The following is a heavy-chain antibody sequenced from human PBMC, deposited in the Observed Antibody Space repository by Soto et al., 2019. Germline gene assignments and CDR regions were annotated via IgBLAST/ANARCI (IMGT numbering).Heavy chain of an antibody. V-gene: IGHV3-21*06. J-gene: IGHJ4*02. D-gene: IGHD4-4*01. CDR2: IHTSRTNI. Sequence: GGSLRLSCAASGFTFSDYSLHWVRKAPGKGPEWVSSIHTSRTNIYYADSVKGRFTISRDNAQNSLYLQMNSLRAEDTAVYYCATVRLYSKYHDFDYWGQGTLVTVSS. CDR3: ATVRLYSKYHDFDY. CDR1: GFTFSDYS.